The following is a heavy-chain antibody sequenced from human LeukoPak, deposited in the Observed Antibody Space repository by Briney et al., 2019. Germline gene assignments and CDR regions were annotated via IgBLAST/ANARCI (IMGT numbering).Heavy chain of an antibody. CDR1: GGTFSSYA. CDR2: IIPVFGTA. J-gene: IGHJ4*02. V-gene: IGHV1-69*01. D-gene: IGHD3-3*01. Sequence: SVKVSCKASGGTFSSYAISWVRQAPGQGLEWMGGIIPVFGTANYAQKFQGRVTITADESTSTAYMELISLRSEDTAVYYCARRRITIFGVVTDYFDYWGQGTLVTVSS. CDR3: ARRRITIFGVVTDYFDY.